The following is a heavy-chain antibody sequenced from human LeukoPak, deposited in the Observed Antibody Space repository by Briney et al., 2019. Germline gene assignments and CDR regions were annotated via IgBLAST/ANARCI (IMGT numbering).Heavy chain of an antibody. CDR2: INHSGST. CDR3: ARGPGAAAGILGY. V-gene: IGHV4-31*03. Sequence: SQTLSLTCTVSGGSISSGGYYWSWIRQHPGKGLEWIGEINHSGSTNYNPSLKSRVTISVDTSKNQFSLKLSSVTAADTAVYYCARGPGAAAGILGYWGQGTLVTVSS. J-gene: IGHJ4*02. D-gene: IGHD6-13*01. CDR1: GGSISSGGYY.